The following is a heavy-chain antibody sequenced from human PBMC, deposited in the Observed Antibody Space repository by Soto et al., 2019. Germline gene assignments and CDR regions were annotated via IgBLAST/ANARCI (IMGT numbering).Heavy chain of an antibody. CDR3: ARSSYYDFWSGCDY. CDR1: GYTFTSYG. D-gene: IGHD3-3*01. V-gene: IGHV1-18*01. J-gene: IGHJ4*02. Sequence: ASVKVSCKASGYTFTSYGISWARQAPGQGLERMGWISAYNGNTNYAQKLQGRVTMTTDASTSTAYMELRSLRSDDTAVYYCARSSYYDFWSGCDYWGQGTLVTVSS. CDR2: ISAYNGNT.